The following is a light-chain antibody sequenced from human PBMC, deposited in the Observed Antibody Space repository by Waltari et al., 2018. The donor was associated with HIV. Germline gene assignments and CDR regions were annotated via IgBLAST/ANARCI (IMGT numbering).Light chain of an antibody. CDR1: ASNLGKNY. Sequence: QFMLTQPPSVSAAPGQKVTISCSGSASNLGKNYLSWYQHVPGTAPKLLIFDNNKRPSGISGRFSGSKSGTSGTLAIFGLQTGDEADYYCGTWDSSLSAYVFGTVTKVTVL. CDR2: DNN. J-gene: IGLJ1*01. CDR3: GTWDSSLSAYV. V-gene: IGLV1-51*01.